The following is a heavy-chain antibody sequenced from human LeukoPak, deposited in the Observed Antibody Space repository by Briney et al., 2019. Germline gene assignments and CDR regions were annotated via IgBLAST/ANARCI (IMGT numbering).Heavy chain of an antibody. D-gene: IGHD3-9*01. CDR2: ISSSGSTI. V-gene: IGHV3-48*03. CDR1: GFTFSSYE. J-gene: IGHJ4*02. CDR3: ARDGDWQALDY. Sequence: GGSLRLSCAASGFTFSSYEMNWVRQAPGKGLEWVSYISSSGSTIYYADSVKGRFTISRDNAKNSLYLQMNSLRAEDTAVYYCARDGDWQALDYWGQGTLVTVSS.